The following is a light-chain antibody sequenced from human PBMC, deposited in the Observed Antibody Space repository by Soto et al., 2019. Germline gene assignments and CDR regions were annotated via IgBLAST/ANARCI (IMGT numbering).Light chain of an antibody. CDR2: DAS. J-gene: IGKJ1*01. Sequence: QSPSSLSASVGYRVTVTCRASEDITNYLSWYQQKVGKAPKLLIYDASTLHSGVPSRFSGSGSGTDFTLTISSLQSEDFAVYYCQQYDNWPPWTFGQGTKVDIK. CDR1: EDITNY. V-gene: IGKV1-9*01. CDR3: QQYDNWPPWT.